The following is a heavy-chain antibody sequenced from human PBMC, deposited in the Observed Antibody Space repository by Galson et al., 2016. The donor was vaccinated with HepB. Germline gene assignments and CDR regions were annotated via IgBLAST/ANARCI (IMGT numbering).Heavy chain of an antibody. J-gene: IGHJ5*02. CDR3: ARAETKRITIFGVDL. CDR2: ISSSSSYI. CDR1: GFTFSSYI. V-gene: IGHV3-21*01. Sequence: SLRLSCAASGFTFSSYIMNWVRQAPGKGLEWVSSISSSSSYIYYADSVKGRFTISRDNAKNSLYLQMNSLRAEDTAVYYCARAETKRITIFGVDLWGQGTLVTVSS. D-gene: IGHD3-3*01.